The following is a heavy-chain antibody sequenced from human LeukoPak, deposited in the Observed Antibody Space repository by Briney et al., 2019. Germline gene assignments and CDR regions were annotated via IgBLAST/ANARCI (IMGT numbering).Heavy chain of an antibody. CDR2: INHSGST. J-gene: IGHJ4*02. Sequence: PSETLSLTCAVYGGSFSGYYWSWIRQPPGKGLEWIGEINHSGSTNYNPSLKSRVTISVDRSKNQFSLKLSSVTAADTAVYYCASSLGYYDYSNLWYWGQGTLVTVSS. CDR3: ASSLGYYDYSNLWY. V-gene: IGHV4-34*01. CDR1: GGSFSGYY. D-gene: IGHD4-11*01.